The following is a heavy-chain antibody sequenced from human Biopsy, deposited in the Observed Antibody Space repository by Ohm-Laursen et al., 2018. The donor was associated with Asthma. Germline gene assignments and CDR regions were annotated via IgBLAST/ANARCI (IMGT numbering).Heavy chain of an antibody. CDR1: GGYTGSSDHH. D-gene: IGHD4-17*01. CDR3: ARVVSYGDIYFGIDV. Sequence: SDTLFLTCRVSGGYTGSSDHHWAWIRQAPGKGLEWIGFVFWSGSTHYSRSLERRVSISIDTATNEFSMKLWSVTPADTAVYFCARVVSYGDIYFGIDVWGPGNTVVVS. V-gene: IGHV4-30-4*02. CDR2: VFWSGST. J-gene: IGHJ6*02.